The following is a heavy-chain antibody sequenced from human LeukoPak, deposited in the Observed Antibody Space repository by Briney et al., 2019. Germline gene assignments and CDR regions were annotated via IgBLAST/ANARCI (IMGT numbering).Heavy chain of an antibody. CDR2: IYSGGST. J-gene: IGHJ6*02. CDR3: ARGGPRYYYYGMDV. CDR1: GFTVSSNY. V-gene: IGHV3-53*01. Sequence: PGGSLRLSCAASGFTVSSNYMSWVRQAPGKGLEWVSVIYSGGSTYYADSVKGRFTISRDNSKNTLYLQVNSLRAEDTAVYYCARGGPRYYYYGMDVWGQGTLVTVSS.